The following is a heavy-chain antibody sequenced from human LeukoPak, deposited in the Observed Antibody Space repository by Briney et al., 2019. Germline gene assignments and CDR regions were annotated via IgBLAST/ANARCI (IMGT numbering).Heavy chain of an antibody. J-gene: IGHJ6*03. Sequence: ASVKVSCKASGGTFSSYAISWVRQAPGQGLEWMGGIIPIFGTANYAQKFQGRVTITADESTSTAYMELSSLRSEDTAVYYCARAKIYSYGYLDYYYYYYMDVWGKGTTVTISS. CDR3: ARAKIYSYGYLDYYYYYYMDV. D-gene: IGHD5-18*01. CDR1: GGTFSSYA. V-gene: IGHV1-69*13. CDR2: IIPIFGTA.